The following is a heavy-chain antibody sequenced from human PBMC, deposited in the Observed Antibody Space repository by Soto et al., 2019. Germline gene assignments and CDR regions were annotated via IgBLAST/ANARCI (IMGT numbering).Heavy chain of an antibody. D-gene: IGHD4-4*01. CDR1: GYTFTDYW. Sequence: GESLKISCKGSGYTFTDYWIGWVRQLPGKGLEWMGIIYPGDSDTRYSPSFQGHVTITVDMSTNTAYLQWNTLRASDTAMHYCARHISNVGCYYYDMDVWGRGTTVTVPS. V-gene: IGHV5-51*01. CDR3: ARHISNVGCYYYDMDV. CDR2: IYPGDSDT. J-gene: IGHJ6*02.